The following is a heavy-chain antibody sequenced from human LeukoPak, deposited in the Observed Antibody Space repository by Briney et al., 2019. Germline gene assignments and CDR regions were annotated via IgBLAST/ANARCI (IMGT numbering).Heavy chain of an antibody. Sequence: SGTLSLTCTVSGGSISIYYWSWIRLPPGKGLEWIGYIHYSGSTSYNPSLKSRVTMSVDTSKNQFSLSLTSVTAADTAVYYCARPSSSWYKGSFDIWGQGTTVTVSS. CDR1: GGSISIYY. CDR3: ARPSSSWYKGSFDI. D-gene: IGHD6-13*01. CDR2: IHYSGST. V-gene: IGHV4-59*08. J-gene: IGHJ6*02.